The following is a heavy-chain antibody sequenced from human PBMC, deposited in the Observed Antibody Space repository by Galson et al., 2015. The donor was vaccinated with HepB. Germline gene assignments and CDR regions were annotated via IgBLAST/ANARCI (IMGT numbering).Heavy chain of an antibody. CDR3: ARDFVVPAAILSTPWPFDI. D-gene: IGHD2-2*01. V-gene: IGHV3-21*01. CDR2: ISSSSSYI. CDR1: GFTFSSYS. Sequence: SLRLSCAASGFTFSSYSTNWVRQAPGKGLEWVSSISSSSSYIYYADSVKGRFTISRDNAKNSLYLQMNSLRAEDTAVYYCARDFVVPAAILSTPWPFDIWGQGTMVTVSS. J-gene: IGHJ3*02.